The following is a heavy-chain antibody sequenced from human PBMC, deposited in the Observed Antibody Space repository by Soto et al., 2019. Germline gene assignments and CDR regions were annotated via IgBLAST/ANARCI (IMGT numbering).Heavy chain of an antibody. CDR1: GFTFSSYG. CDR2: ISYDGSNK. Sequence: GGSLRLSCAASGFTFSSYGMHWVRQAPGKGLEWVAVISYDGSNKYYADSVKGRFTISRDNSKNTLYLQMNSLRAEGTAVYYCAKDGGYSGYDVFDYWGQGTLVTVSS. D-gene: IGHD5-12*01. CDR3: AKDGGYSGYDVFDY. V-gene: IGHV3-30*18. J-gene: IGHJ4*02.